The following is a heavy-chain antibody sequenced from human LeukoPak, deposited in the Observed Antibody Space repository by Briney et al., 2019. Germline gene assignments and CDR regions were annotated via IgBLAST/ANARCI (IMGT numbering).Heavy chain of an antibody. D-gene: IGHD3-22*01. CDR1: GFTFDDYG. CDR2: INWNGGST. J-gene: IGHJ3*02. Sequence: PGGSLRLSCAASGFTFDDYGMSWVRQAPGKGLEWVSGINWNGGSTGYADSVKGRFNISRENAKNSLYLQMNSLRAGDTALYYCARAYYYDSSGYYSWGDAFDIWGQGTMVTVSS. CDR3: ARAYYYDSSGYYSWGDAFDI. V-gene: IGHV3-20*04.